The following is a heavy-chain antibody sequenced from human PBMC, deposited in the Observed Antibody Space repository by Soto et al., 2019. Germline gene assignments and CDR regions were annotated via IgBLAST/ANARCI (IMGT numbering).Heavy chain of an antibody. J-gene: IGHJ4*02. Sequence: GGSLRLSCTASGFIVRNHEFNWVRQAPGKGLEWLSYINSDGTTYYAEAVKGRFTVSRDNAENSVHLQMSSLRAEDTAVYYCARETPHCGGDCFDYWGQGTLVTVSS. CDR2: INSDGTT. D-gene: IGHD2-21*02. V-gene: IGHV3-48*03. CDR1: GFIVRNHE. CDR3: ARETPHCGGDCFDY.